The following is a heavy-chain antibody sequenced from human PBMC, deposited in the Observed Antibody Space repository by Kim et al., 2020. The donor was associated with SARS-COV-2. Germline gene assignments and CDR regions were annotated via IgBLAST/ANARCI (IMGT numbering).Heavy chain of an antibody. CDR2: INHSGST. V-gene: IGHV4-34*01. Sequence: SETLSLTCAVYGGSFSGYYWSWIRQPPGKGLEWIGEINHSGSTNYNPSLKSRVTISVDTSKNQFSLKLSSVTAADTAVYYCATSYLGYCSSTSCYGAWFDPWGQGTLVTVSS. CDR3: ATSYLGYCSSTSCYGAWFDP. D-gene: IGHD2-2*03. CDR1: GGSFSGYY. J-gene: IGHJ5*02.